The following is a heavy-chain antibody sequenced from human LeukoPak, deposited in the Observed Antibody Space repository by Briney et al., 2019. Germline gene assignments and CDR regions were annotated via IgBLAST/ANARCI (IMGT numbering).Heavy chain of an antibody. CDR1: GYSFTTYV. V-gene: IGHV1-18*04. Sequence: ASVNVSCKACGYSFTTYVITWVRQAPGQGPAWLGWINTQNGNTNFAQRFQGRVTMTTDTSTNTAYMELRSLTSDDTAVYDCARACTTFITQWCFSDFWGQGTLVTVSS. D-gene: IGHD2/OR15-2a*01. J-gene: IGHJ4*02. CDR2: INTQNGNT. CDR3: ARACTTFITQWCFSDF.